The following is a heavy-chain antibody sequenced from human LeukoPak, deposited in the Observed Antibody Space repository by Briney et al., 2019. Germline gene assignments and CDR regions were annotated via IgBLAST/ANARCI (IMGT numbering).Heavy chain of an antibody. CDR1: GGSISSSSYY. D-gene: IGHD1-1*01. V-gene: IGHV4-39*01. Sequence: SETLSLTCTVSGGSISSSSYYWGWIRQPPGKGLEWIGSIYYSGSTYYNPSLKSRVTISVDTSKNQFSLKLSSVTAADTAVYYCARVRLERDAFDIWGQGTMVTVSS. J-gene: IGHJ3*02. CDR3: ARVRLERDAFDI. CDR2: IYYSGST.